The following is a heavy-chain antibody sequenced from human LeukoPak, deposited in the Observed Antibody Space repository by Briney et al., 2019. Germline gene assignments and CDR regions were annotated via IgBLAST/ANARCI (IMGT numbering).Heavy chain of an antibody. CDR3: ARGGIAVAGYYYYYYMDV. D-gene: IGHD6-19*01. Sequence: ASVKVSCKASGYTFTGYYMHWVRQAPGQGLEWMGWINPNSGGTNYAQKFQGRVTMTRDTSISTAYMELSRLRSDDTAVYYCARGGIAVAGYYYYYYMDVWGKGTTVTGSS. J-gene: IGHJ6*03. V-gene: IGHV1-2*02. CDR2: INPNSGGT. CDR1: GYTFTGYY.